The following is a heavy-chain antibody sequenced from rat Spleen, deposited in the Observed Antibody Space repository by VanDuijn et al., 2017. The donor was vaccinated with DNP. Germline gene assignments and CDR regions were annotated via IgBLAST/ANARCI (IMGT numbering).Heavy chain of an antibody. D-gene: IGHD1-12*03. J-gene: IGHJ1*01. CDR3: ARGNDGYYPNWYFDF. Sequence: EVQLQESGPGLVKPSQSLSLTCSVTGYSITSTYWGWIRKFPGNKMEWIGHISYSGSTGYNPSLKSRISITRDTSKNQFFLQLNSITTEDTAVYYCARGNDGYYPNWYFDFWGPGTMVTGSS. V-gene: IGHV3-1*01. CDR2: ISYSGST. CDR1: GYSITSTY.